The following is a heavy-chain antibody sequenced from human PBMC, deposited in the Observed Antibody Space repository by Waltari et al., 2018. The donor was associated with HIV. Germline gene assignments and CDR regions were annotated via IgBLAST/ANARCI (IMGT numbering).Heavy chain of an antibody. V-gene: IGHV3-21*01. Sequence: EVHLVESGGGLVKRGGSLSLSCAASGFSFSSYSMNWVRQAPGKGLGWVSSISSSSNFIYYADSVKGRFTISRDNAKNSLYLQMNSLRAEDTAVYYCARDGGSPPNRWFDPWGQGTLVTVSS. CDR2: ISSSSNFI. J-gene: IGHJ5*02. CDR1: GFSFSSYS. D-gene: IGHD1-26*01. CDR3: ARDGGSPPNRWFDP.